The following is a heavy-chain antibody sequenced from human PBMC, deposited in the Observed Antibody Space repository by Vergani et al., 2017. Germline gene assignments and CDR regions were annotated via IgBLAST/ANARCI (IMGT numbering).Heavy chain of an antibody. V-gene: IGHV4-34*01. D-gene: IGHD4-11*01. CDR1: GGSFTSYH. CDR3: ARVNTETNGHLYYYYYMDV. J-gene: IGHJ6*03. CDR2: SDHTGRH. Sequence: QVQLQQWGGGLLKPSETLSLTCVVNGGSFTSYHWTWIRQSPGEGLAWVGDSDHTGRHDYNPSRKSRLTMSVEKSRNQFSRTLNSVTATDTAIYFCARVNTETNGHLYYYYYMDVWGQGTAVTVS.